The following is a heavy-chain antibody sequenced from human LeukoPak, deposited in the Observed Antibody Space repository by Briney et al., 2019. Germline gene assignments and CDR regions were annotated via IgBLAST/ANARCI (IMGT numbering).Heavy chain of an antibody. V-gene: IGHV3-33*01. Sequence: SGGSLRLSCAVSGFSFSSYGMHWVRQAPGKGLEWVAVIWYDGSNENYPDSVKSRFSISRDNSKNTLYLQMNSLRAEDTAVYFCARGSNTGYSIDSWGQGTLVTVSS. CDR1: GFSFSSYG. D-gene: IGHD3-9*01. CDR3: ARGSNTGYSIDS. J-gene: IGHJ4*02. CDR2: IWYDGSNE.